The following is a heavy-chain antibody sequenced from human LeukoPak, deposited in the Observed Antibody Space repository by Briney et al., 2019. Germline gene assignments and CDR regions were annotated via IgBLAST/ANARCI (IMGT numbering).Heavy chain of an antibody. CDR3: ARDLSRGLFDY. Sequence: PGGSLRLSCSASGFTFSSYAMHWVRQAPGKGLEWVSSISSSSSYIYYADSVKGRFTISRDNAKNSLYLQMNSLRAEDTAVYSCARDLSRGLFDYWGQGTLVTVSS. J-gene: IGHJ4*02. V-gene: IGHV3-21*01. D-gene: IGHD2-15*01. CDR1: GFTFSSYA. CDR2: ISSSSSYI.